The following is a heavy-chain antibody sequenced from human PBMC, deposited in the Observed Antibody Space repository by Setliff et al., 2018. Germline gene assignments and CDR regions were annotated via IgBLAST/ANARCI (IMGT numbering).Heavy chain of an antibody. Sequence: GGSLRLSCAASGYTFNCCWMRWVRQAPGKGLEWVANINEDGRLTAYADSVKGRFTISRDNAKKSLYLQMNSLRAEDTAVYCCACPDILTGLSDYWGQGTLVTVSS. V-gene: IGHV3-7*01. CDR3: ACPDILTGLSDY. CDR1: GYTFNCCW. D-gene: IGHD3-9*01. CDR2: INEDGRLT. J-gene: IGHJ4*02.